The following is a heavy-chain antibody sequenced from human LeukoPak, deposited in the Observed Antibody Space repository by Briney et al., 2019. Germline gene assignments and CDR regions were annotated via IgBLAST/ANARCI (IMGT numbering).Heavy chain of an antibody. CDR1: GYIFTNYW. D-gene: IGHD3-10*01. V-gene: IGHV5-51*01. CDR2: IYPGDSDT. J-gene: IGHJ4*02. Sequence: GESLKISCKGSGYIFTNYWIGWVRQMPGKGLEWMGIIYPGDSDTRYSPSFQGQVTISADKSISTAYLQWSSLRASDTAMYYCARGEEVYYFDYWGQGTLVTVSS. CDR3: ARGEEVYYFDY.